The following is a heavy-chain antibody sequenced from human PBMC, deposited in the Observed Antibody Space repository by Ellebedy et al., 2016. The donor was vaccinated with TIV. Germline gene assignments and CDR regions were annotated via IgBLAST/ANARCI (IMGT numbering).Heavy chain of an antibody. J-gene: IGHJ4*02. V-gene: IGHV3-30-3*01. CDR3: ARAVALTTPFEN. CDR1: EFPFSSYS. D-gene: IGHD4-17*01. CDR2: ISSDGSNK. Sequence: GGSLRLXCAASEFPFSSYSMHWVRQAPGKGLEWVAVISSDGSNKYYADSVKGRFTISRDNAKNSLYLQMNSLSAEDTAVYYCARAVALTTPFENWGQGTLVTVSS.